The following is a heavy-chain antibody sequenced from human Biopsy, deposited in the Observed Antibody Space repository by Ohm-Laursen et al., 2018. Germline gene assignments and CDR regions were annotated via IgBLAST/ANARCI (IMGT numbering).Heavy chain of an antibody. CDR3: ARVDRYNFDHYIMDA. CDR2: IYYSGGP. D-gene: IGHD1-20*01. Sequence: SDTLSLTCAVSGDSIARYYWTWIRQSPGKGLEWIAYIYYSGGPNYNPSLKGRVVISVDRSRSQFFLKLTSATAADTAIYYCARVDRYNFDHYIMDAWGRGTTVTVSS. J-gene: IGHJ6*02. CDR1: GDSIARYY. V-gene: IGHV4-59*07.